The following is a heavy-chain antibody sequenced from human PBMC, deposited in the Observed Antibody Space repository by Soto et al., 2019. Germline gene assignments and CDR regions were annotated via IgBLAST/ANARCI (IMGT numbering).Heavy chain of an antibody. CDR1: GITFSNAW. CDR2: IKSITDGGTT. Sequence: GGSLRLSCPASGITFSNAWMTWVRQAPGKGLEWVGRIKSITDGGTTDYAAPVKGRFTISRDDSKDTLYLQMNNLRTEDTAVYHCTTDSADIVVVPATFGMGVWGQGTTVSVSS. CDR3: TTDSADIVVVPATFGMGV. V-gene: IGHV3-15*01. D-gene: IGHD2-2*01. J-gene: IGHJ6*02.